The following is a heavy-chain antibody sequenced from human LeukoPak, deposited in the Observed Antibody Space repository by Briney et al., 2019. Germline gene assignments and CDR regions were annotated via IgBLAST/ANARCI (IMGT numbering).Heavy chain of an antibody. J-gene: IGHJ5*02. V-gene: IGHV4-34*01. CDR1: GGSFSGYY. CDR2: INHSRST. Sequence: SETLSLTCAVYGGSFSGYYWSWIRQPPGKGLEWIGEINHSRSTNYNPSLKSRVTISVDTSKNQFSLKLSSVTAADTAVYYCARGGYYGSGSYIVRWFDPWGQGTLVTVSS. D-gene: IGHD3-10*01. CDR3: ARGGYYGSGSYIVRWFDP.